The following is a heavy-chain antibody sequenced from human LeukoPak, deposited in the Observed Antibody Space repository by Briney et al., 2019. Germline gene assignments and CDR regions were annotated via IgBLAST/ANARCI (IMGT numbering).Heavy chain of an antibody. CDR2: IYYSGST. J-gene: IGHJ3*02. V-gene: IGHV4-59*08. Sequence: PSETLSLTCTVSGGSISGYYWSWIRQSPGKGLVWIGYIYYSGSTNYNPSLKSRVTISVDMSGNQFFLRLSSVPAADTALYYCARHFTYYYDSSGYPRDAFDIWGQGTMVTVSS. CDR1: GGSISGYY. D-gene: IGHD3-22*01. CDR3: ARHFTYYYDSSGYPRDAFDI.